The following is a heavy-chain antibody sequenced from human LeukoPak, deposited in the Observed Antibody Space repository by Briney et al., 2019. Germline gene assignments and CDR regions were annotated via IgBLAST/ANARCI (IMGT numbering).Heavy chain of an antibody. CDR3: ARGSIAADGTRFDP. Sequence: SLTLSLTCAISGDSVSSNSAAWNWIRQSPSRGLEWLGRTYYRLKWFNDYALSVKSRITINPDTSKNQFSLQLNSVTPEDTAVYYCARGSIAADGTRFDPWGQGTLVTVSS. J-gene: IGHJ5*02. V-gene: IGHV6-1*01. CDR1: GDSVSSNSAA. D-gene: IGHD6-13*01. CDR2: TYYRLKWFN.